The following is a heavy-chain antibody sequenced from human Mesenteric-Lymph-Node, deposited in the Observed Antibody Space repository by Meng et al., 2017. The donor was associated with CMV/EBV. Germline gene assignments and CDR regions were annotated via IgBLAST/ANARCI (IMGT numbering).Heavy chain of an antibody. Sequence: GESLKISCLASGFSFRTYAMSWVRQAPGKGLEWLSVIYSDGGHTFHAPSVKGRFTISRDNAKSSLYLQMNSLRAEDTAVYYCARGRGGLAAAANYFDYWGQGTLVTVSS. V-gene: IGHV3-23*03. D-gene: IGHD6-25*01. CDR1: GFSFRTYA. CDR3: ARGRGGLAAAANYFDY. J-gene: IGHJ4*02. CDR2: IYSDGGHT.